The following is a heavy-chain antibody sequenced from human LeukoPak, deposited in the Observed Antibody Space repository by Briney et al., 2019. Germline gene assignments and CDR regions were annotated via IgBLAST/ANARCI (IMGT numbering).Heavy chain of an antibody. CDR3: ARDYYDSSGYYYFDY. J-gene: IGHJ4*02. CDR1: GFTFSTFA. D-gene: IGHD3-22*01. CDR2: IFPSGGEI. V-gene: IGHV3-23*01. Sequence: GGSLRLSCAASGFTFSTFAMIWVRQPPGKGLEWVSSIFPSGGEIHYADSVRGRFTISRDNSKSTLSLQMNSLRAEDTALYHCARDYYDSSGYYYFDYWGQGTLVTVSS.